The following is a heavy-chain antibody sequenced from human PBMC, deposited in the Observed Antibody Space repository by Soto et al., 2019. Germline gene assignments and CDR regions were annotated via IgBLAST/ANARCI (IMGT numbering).Heavy chain of an antibody. Sequence: GGALRVSCPASGFTVNHYAMSWVRQAPGKGLEWVSIIIANGGTFYADSVKGRFTISRDNSKNTVYLQMSSLRVEDTAIYYCAKDYTVAADPSSVILFDYWGQGALVTVSS. V-gene: IGHV3-23*01. D-gene: IGHD2-15*01. J-gene: IGHJ4*02. CDR3: AKDYTVAADPSSVILFDY. CDR2: IIANGGT. CDR1: GFTVNHYA.